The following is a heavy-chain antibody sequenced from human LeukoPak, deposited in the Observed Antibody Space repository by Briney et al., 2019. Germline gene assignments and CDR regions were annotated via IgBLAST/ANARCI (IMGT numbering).Heavy chain of an antibody. Sequence: LTGGSLRLSCAASGFPFSTYEMHWVRHAPGKGLEWGSYIIGSGSTMFYADSVRGRSTISRDNARNSLYLQMNSLRAEDTAVYYCARGLYGDYGDAFDIWGQGTMVTVSS. J-gene: IGHJ3*02. CDR3: ARGLYGDYGDAFDI. V-gene: IGHV3-48*03. CDR1: GFPFSTYE. D-gene: IGHD4-17*01. CDR2: IIGSGSTM.